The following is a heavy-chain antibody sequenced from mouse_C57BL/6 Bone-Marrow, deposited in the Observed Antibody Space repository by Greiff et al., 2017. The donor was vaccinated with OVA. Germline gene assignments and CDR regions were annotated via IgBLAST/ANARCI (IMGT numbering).Heavy chain of an antibody. CDR3: TTGDDSNYEGY. Sequence: VQLKPSGAELVRPGASVKLSCTASGFNFKDDYMHWVKQRPEQGLEWIGWIDPENGDTAYASKFQGNTTITADTSSNTAYLQLSSLTSEDTAVYYCTTGDDSNYEGYWGQGTTLTVSS. J-gene: IGHJ2*01. CDR2: IDPENGDT. CDR1: GFNFKDDY. V-gene: IGHV14-4*01. D-gene: IGHD2-5*01.